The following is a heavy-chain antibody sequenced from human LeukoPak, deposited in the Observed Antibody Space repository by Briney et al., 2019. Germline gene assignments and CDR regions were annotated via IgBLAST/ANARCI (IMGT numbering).Heavy chain of an antibody. Sequence: GGSLRLSFAASGFTFSSYAMNGVRQAPGRGLEGASTIIGSGVSTFYADSVKGRFTISRDNYKNTLYLQVKSLRAEDTAVYYCAKDLDLVGATVGYWGQGTLVTVSS. CDR1: GFTFSSYA. CDR3: AKDLDLVGATVGY. J-gene: IGHJ4*02. V-gene: IGHV3-23*01. D-gene: IGHD1-26*01. CDR2: IIGSGVST.